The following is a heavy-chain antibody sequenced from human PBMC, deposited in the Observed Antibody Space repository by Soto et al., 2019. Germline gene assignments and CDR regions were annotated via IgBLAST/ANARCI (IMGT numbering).Heavy chain of an antibody. CDR1: GDSVSSNSAA. CDR2: TYYRSKWYN. J-gene: IGHJ6*03. Sequence: PSQTLSLTCAISGDSVSSNSAAWNRIRQSPSRGLEWLGRTYYRSKWYNDYAVSVKSRITINPDTSKNQFSLQLNSVTPEDTAVYYCARAAYNWNYVNYYYYYMDVWGKATTVTVSS. D-gene: IGHD1-7*01. CDR3: ARAAYNWNYVNYYYYYMDV. V-gene: IGHV6-1*01.